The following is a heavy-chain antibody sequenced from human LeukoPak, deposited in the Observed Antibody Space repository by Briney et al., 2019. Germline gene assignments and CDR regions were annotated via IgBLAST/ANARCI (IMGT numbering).Heavy chain of an antibody. CDR3: ARDSFGYDSSGYSPFDY. D-gene: IGHD3-22*01. CDR1: GYSISSGYY. V-gene: IGHV4-38-2*02. Sequence: SETLSLTCAVSGYSISSGYYWGWIRQPPGKGLEWIGSMYHSGSTYYNPSLKSRVTLSVDTPKNQISLKLSSVTAADTAVYYCARDSFGYDSSGYSPFDYWGQGALVTVSS. CDR2: MYHSGST. J-gene: IGHJ4*02.